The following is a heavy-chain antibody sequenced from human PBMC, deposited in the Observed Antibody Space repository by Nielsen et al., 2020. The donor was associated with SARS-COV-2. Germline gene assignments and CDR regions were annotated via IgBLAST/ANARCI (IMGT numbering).Heavy chain of an antibody. Sequence: GSLRLSCIVSGGSISSYYWSWIRQPPGKGLEWIGYIYYSGSTNYNPSLKSRVTISVDTSKNQFSLKLSSVTAADTAVYYCARRALGYCSGGSCYSAFDYWGQGTLVTVS. CDR3: ARRALGYCSGGSCYSAFDY. CDR1: GGSISSYY. D-gene: IGHD2-15*01. CDR2: IYYSGST. V-gene: IGHV4-59*08. J-gene: IGHJ4*02.